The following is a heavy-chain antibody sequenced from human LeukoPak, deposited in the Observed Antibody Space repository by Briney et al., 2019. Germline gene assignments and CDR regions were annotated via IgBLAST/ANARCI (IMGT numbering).Heavy chain of an antibody. Sequence: PSGTLSLTCTVSGGSISSGGYYWSWIRQHPGKGLEWIGYIYYSGSTYYNPSLKSRVTISVDTSKNQFSLKLSSVTAADTAVYYCAARIVATSNFDYWGQGTLVTVSS. D-gene: IGHD5-12*01. CDR2: IYYSGST. J-gene: IGHJ4*02. CDR1: GGSISSGGYY. V-gene: IGHV4-31*03. CDR3: AARIVATSNFDY.